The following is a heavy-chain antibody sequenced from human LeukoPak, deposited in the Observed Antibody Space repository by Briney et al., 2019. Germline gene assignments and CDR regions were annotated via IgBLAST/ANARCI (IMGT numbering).Heavy chain of an antibody. CDR2: MNPNSGNT. CDR1: GYHLPNYD. J-gene: IGHJ4*02. V-gene: IGHV1-8*01. Sequence: PSVKVSCKASGYHLPNYDINWLRQATGQGLQGMRWMNPNSGNTGYAQKFQGRVTMTRNTSTSTAYMELSSLRSEDTAVYYCARGGGFDYNVDYWGQGTLVTVSS. D-gene: IGHD4-11*01. CDR3: ARGGGFDYNVDY.